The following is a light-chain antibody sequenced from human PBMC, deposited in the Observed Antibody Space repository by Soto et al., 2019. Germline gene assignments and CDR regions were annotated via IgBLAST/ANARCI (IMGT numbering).Light chain of an antibody. CDR3: QTWGTGIRV. CDR2: LHSDGSH. CDR1: SGHSSYA. V-gene: IGLV4-69*01. J-gene: IGLJ3*02. Sequence: QLVLTQSPSASASLGASVTLTCTLSSGHSSYAIAWHQQRPEKGPRYLMRLHSDGSHNKGDGIPDRFSGSSSGAERYLTISGLQSEDEADYYCQTWGTGIRVFGGGTKVTVL.